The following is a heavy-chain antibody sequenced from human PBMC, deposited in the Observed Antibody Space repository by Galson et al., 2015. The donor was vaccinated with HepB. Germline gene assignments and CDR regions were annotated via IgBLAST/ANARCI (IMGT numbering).Heavy chain of an antibody. CDR3: ARPRQGPVRGAFDI. D-gene: IGHD1-1*01. J-gene: IGHJ3*02. CDR2: INPNSGGT. CDR1: GYTFTGYY. Sequence: SVKVSCKASGYTFTGYYVHWVRQAPGQGLEWMGWINPNSGGTNYAQKFQGRVTMTRDTSISTAYMELSRLRSDDTAVYYCARPRQGPVRGAFDIWGQGTMVTVSS. V-gene: IGHV1-2*02.